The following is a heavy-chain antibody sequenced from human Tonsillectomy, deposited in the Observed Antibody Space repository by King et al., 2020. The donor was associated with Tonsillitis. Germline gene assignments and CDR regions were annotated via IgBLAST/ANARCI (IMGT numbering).Heavy chain of an antibody. CDR2: VFPDDSDT. J-gene: IGHJ4*02. D-gene: IGHD5-12*01. CDR3: ARAHSGYGYEVDY. V-gene: IGHV5-51*01. Sequence: VQLVESGAEVKKSGESLKISCKGSGDIFTKHWIGWVRQRPGQGLEWMGFVFPDDSDTRYSPSFQGQVTVSADKSISTAYLQWSSLKASDSAMYYCARAHSGYGYEVDYWGQGTLVTVSS. CDR1: GDIFTKHW.